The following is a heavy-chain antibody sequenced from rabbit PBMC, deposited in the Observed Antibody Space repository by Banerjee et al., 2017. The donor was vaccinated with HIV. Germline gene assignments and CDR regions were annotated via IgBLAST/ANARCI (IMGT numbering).Heavy chain of an antibody. V-gene: IGHV1S45*01. Sequence: QQQLEESGGGLVKPEGSLTLSCTASGFSFSNKYVMCWVRQAPGKGLEWIACINTSSGNTVYASWAKGRFTISKTSSTTVTLKMTSLTAADTAPYFCARAGSGYRQFDLWGPGSLVTV. CDR2: INTSSGNT. J-gene: IGHJ4*01. D-gene: IGHD8-1*01. CDR1: GFSFSNKYV. CDR3: ARAGSGYRQFDL.